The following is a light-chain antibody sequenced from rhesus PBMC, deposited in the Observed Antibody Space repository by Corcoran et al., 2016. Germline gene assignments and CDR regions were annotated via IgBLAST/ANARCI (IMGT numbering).Light chain of an antibody. CDR1: SSDIGGYND. Sequence: QSALTQPPSVSKSLGQSVTISCTGTSSDIGGYNDVSWYQQHPGTAPRLLIYDVNKRPSGVSDRFSGAKSGNTASLTISGLQAEDEADYYCCSYRRGSTYIFGAGTRLTVL. J-gene: IGLJ1*01. CDR2: DVN. V-gene: IGLV2S9*01. CDR3: CSYRRGSTYI.